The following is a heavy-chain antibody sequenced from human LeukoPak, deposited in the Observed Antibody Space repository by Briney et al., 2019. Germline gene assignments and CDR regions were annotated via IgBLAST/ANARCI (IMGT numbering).Heavy chain of an antibody. Sequence: VASVKVSCKASGYTFTSYGISWVRQAPGQGLEWMGWISAYNGNTNYAQKLQGRVTMTTDTSTSTAYMELRSLRSDDTAVYYCARHFRELRYFDWLFPGWFDPWGQGTLVTVSS. V-gene: IGHV1-18*01. D-gene: IGHD3-9*01. CDR3: ARHFRELRYFDWLFPGWFDP. CDR2: ISAYNGNT. CDR1: GYTFTSYG. J-gene: IGHJ5*02.